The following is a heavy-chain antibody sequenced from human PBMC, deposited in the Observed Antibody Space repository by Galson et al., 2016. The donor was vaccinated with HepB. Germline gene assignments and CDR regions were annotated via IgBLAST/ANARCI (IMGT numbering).Heavy chain of an antibody. CDR3: ARDHDIWTSSAFDI. V-gene: IGHV1-3*01. Sequence: SVKVSCKASGFTLTSYAIKWVRQAPGQRLEWMGWINVGNGNTKYSEKFQGRVTITRDTSASTVYMEVSSLRSEDTAVYYCARDHDIWTSSAFDIWGQGTMSTGSS. J-gene: IGHJ3*02. D-gene: IGHD3/OR15-3a*01. CDR2: INVGNGNT. CDR1: GFTLTSYA.